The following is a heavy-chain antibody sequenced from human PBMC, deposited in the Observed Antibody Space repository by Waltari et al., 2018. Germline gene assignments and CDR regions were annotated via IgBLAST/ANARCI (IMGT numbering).Heavy chain of an antibody. CDR2: ISSSSSYI. V-gene: IGHV3-21*01. J-gene: IGHJ6*03. Sequence: EVQLVESGGGLVKPGGSLRLSCAASGFTFSSYSMNWVRQAPGKGLEWVSSISSSSSYIYYADSVKGRFTISRDNAKNSLYLQMNSLRAEDTAVYYCARDPEPLTTVTTEGYYYMDVWGKGTTVTVSS. CDR3: ARDPEPLTTVTTEGYYYMDV. CDR1: GFTFSSYS. D-gene: IGHD4-17*01.